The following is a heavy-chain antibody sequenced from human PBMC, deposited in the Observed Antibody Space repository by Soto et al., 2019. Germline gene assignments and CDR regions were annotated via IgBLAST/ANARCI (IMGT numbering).Heavy chain of an antibody. CDR3: ATVGSISH. J-gene: IGHJ4*02. Sequence: DTLCLTSAVSGVSLNSYYWSWIRQPPGKGLEWIGYIYYSGSTNYNPSLKSRVTMSVDTSKNQFSLRLSSVTAADTAIYYCATVGSISHWGQGTLVTVSS. D-gene: IGHD1-26*01. CDR1: GVSLNSYY. V-gene: IGHV4-59*07. CDR2: IYYSGST.